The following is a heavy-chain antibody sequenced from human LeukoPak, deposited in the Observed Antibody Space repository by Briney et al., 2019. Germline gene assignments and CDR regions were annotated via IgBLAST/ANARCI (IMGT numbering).Heavy chain of an antibody. CDR2: IYYSGST. CDR3: ASRPWGWYAFDI. V-gene: IGHV4-39*07. Sequence: KPSETLSLTCTVSGGSISSSSYYWGWIRQPPGKGLEWIGSIYYSGSTYYNPSLKSRVTISVDTSKNQFSLKLSSVTAADTAVYYCASRPWGWYAFDIWGQGTMVTVSS. CDR1: GGSISSSSYY. D-gene: IGHD6-19*01. J-gene: IGHJ3*02.